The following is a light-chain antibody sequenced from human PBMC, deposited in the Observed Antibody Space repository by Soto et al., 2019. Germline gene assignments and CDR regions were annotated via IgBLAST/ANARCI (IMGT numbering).Light chain of an antibody. J-gene: IGKJ4*01. V-gene: IGKV3-15*01. CDR1: QSVSTN. CDR3: QQYNNWPPLT. Sequence: EIVMTQSPATLSVSPGERATLSCRASQSVSTNLAWYQKKHGQAPRLLIYGASTRATGIPARFSGSGSGTEFTLTISSLQSEDVAVYYCQQYNNWPPLTFGGGTKVEIK. CDR2: GAS.